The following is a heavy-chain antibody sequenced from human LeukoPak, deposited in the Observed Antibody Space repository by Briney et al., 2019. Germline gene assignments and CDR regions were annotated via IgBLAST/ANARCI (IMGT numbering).Heavy chain of an antibody. V-gene: IGHV1-8*01. D-gene: IGHD7-27*01. Sequence: PGESLKVSCKASGYTFTSYDINWVRLATGQGFEWMGWMSPSTGNTGYAQKFQGRVTMTRYTSVSTAYMELSSLRSEDTAVYYCVGGAPNWGFDFWGQGTLVTVSS. J-gene: IGHJ4*02. CDR2: MSPSTGNT. CDR1: GYTFTSYD. CDR3: VGGAPNWGFDF.